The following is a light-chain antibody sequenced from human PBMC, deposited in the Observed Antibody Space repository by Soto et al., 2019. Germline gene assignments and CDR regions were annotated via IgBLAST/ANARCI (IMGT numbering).Light chain of an antibody. CDR2: KAS. V-gene: IGKV1-5*03. CDR1: QTISSW. CDR3: HHYNSYSEA. J-gene: IGKJ1*01. Sequence: DIQMTQSPSTLSGSVGDRVTSTCRASQTISSWLAWYQQKPGKAPKLLIYKASTLKSRVPSRFSGSGSGTEITLTISSLQPDDFATYYCHHYNSYSEAFGQGTKVELK.